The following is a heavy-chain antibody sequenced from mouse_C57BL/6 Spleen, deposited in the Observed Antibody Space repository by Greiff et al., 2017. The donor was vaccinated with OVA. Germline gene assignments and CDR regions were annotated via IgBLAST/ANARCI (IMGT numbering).Heavy chain of an antibody. CDR3: AREFYGSSHWYFDV. CDR1: GYTFTSYW. Sequence: QVPLQQPGAELVKPGASVKLSCKASGYTFTSYWMHWVKLRPGQGLEWIGMVHPNSGSTNYNEKFKSKATLTVDKSSSTAYMQLSSLTSEDSAVYYCAREFYGSSHWYFDVWGTGTTVTVSS. CDR2: VHPNSGST. D-gene: IGHD1-1*01. J-gene: IGHJ1*03. V-gene: IGHV1-64*01.